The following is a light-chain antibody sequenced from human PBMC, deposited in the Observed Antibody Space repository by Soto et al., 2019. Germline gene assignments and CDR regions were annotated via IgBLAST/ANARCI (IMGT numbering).Light chain of an antibody. CDR3: QQYGSPPTFT. J-gene: IGKJ3*01. V-gene: IGKV3-20*01. CDR2: GTS. Sequence: EIVLTQSPGTLSLSPGERATLSCRASQSVSSNYLLWYQQKPGQAPRLLIYGTSNRASGIPDRFSGSGSGTDFTLTISRLEPEDFSVYNCQQYGSPPTFTFGPGTKVDIK. CDR1: QSVSSNY.